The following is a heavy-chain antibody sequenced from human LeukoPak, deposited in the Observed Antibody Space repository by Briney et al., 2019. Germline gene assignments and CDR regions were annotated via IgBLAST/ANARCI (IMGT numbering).Heavy chain of an antibody. D-gene: IGHD6-13*01. J-gene: IGHJ4*02. CDR2: ISSRGSTI. CDR3: ARAVSSSWDPYFDY. Sequence: GGSLRLSCAASGFTFSSYEMNWVRQAPGQGLKWVSCISSRGSTIYYADSVKGRFTISRDNAKNSLYLQMNSLRAEDTAVYYCARAVSSSWDPYFDYWGQGTLVTVSS. V-gene: IGHV3-48*03. CDR1: GFTFSSYE.